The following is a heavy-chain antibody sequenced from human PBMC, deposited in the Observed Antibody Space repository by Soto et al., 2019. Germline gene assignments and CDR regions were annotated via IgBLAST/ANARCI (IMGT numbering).Heavy chain of an antibody. CDR2: TSWNSGSI. J-gene: IGHJ4*02. CDR3: AKDAFGGVIDY. CDR1: GFTFSSYW. Sequence: GGSLRLSCAASGFTFSSYWMSWVRQAPGKGLEWVSGTSWNSGSIGYADSVKGRFTISRDNAKNSLYLQMNSLRAEDTALYYCAKDAFGGVIDYWGQGTLVTVSS. V-gene: IGHV3-9*01. D-gene: IGHD3-16*02.